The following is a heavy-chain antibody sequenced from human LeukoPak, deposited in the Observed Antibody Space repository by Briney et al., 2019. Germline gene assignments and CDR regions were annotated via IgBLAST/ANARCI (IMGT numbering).Heavy chain of an antibody. V-gene: IGHV3-7*01. CDR3: ARYCGGDCYGMDV. Sequence: GGSLRLSCTASGFTFSSYWMSWVRQAPGKGLEWVANIKQDGSEKDYVDSVKGRFTISRDNPRNSLYLQKNSLRAEDTAVYYCARYCGGDCYGMDVWGQGTTVTVSS. D-gene: IGHD2-21*01. CDR1: GFTFSSYW. J-gene: IGHJ6*02. CDR2: IKQDGSEK.